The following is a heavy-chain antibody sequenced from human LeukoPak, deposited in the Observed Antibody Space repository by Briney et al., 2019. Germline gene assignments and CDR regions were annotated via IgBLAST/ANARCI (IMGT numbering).Heavy chain of an antibody. Sequence: ASVEVSCKASGYTFTSYGITCVRQAPGQGPEWMGWISAYSGDTAYAQKLQGRVTMTTDTSTSTVYLELRSLRSDDTAVYYCARGGRTAGDAFDIWGQGTMVTVSS. CDR2: ISAYSGDT. V-gene: IGHV1-18*01. CDR3: ARGGRTAGDAFDI. D-gene: IGHD6-13*01. J-gene: IGHJ3*02. CDR1: GYTFTSYG.